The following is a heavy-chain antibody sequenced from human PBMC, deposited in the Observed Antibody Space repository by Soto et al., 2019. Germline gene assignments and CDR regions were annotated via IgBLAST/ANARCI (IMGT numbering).Heavy chain of an antibody. Sequence: ASVKVSCKASGYTFTSYGISWVRQAPGQGLEWMGWISAYNGNTNYAQKLQGRVTMTTDTSTSTAYMELRSLRSDDTAVYYCARVPQLSSAIFGVVTLPKYYFDYWGQGTLVTVSS. V-gene: IGHV1-18*01. D-gene: IGHD3-3*01. CDR3: ARVPQLSSAIFGVVTLPKYYFDY. J-gene: IGHJ4*02. CDR2: ISAYNGNT. CDR1: GYTFTSYG.